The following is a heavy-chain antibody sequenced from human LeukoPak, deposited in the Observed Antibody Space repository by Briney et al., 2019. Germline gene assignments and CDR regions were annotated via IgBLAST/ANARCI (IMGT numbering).Heavy chain of an antibody. Sequence: ASVKVSCKASGYTFTGYYMHWVRQAPGQGLEWMGRINPNSGGTIYAQKFQGRVTMTRDTSISTAYMELSRLRSDDTAVYYCASFDWLSYFDYWGQGTLVTVSS. J-gene: IGHJ4*02. CDR1: GYTFTGYY. CDR2: INPNSGGT. CDR3: ASFDWLSYFDY. V-gene: IGHV1-2*06. D-gene: IGHD3-9*01.